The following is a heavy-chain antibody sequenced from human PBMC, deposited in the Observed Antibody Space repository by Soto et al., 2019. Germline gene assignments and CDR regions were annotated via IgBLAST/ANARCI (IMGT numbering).Heavy chain of an antibody. Sequence: VRQMPGKGLEWMGIIYPGDSDTRYSPSFQGQVTISADKSISTAYLQWSSLKASDTAMYYCARGIRAVAGLDYWGQGTLVTVSS. CDR3: ARGIRAVAGLDY. CDR2: IYPGDSDT. V-gene: IGHV5-51*01. J-gene: IGHJ4*02. D-gene: IGHD6-19*01.